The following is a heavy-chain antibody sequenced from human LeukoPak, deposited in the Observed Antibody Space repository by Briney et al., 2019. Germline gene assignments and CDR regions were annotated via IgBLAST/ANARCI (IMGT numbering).Heavy chain of an antibody. D-gene: IGHD6-13*01. CDR3: ARLFSSSWYRGAFDL. Sequence: PSETLSLTCTVSGGSISSSSYYWGWIRQPPGKGLEGIGSIYYSGNTYYHPSLKSRVTISVDTSKNQFSLKLSSVTAADTAVYYCARLFSSSWYRGAFDLWGQGTMVTVSS. V-gene: IGHV4-39*01. CDR2: IYYSGNT. J-gene: IGHJ3*01. CDR1: GGSISSSSYY.